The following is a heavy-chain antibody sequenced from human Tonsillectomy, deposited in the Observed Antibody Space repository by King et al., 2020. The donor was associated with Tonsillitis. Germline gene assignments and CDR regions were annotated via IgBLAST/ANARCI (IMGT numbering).Heavy chain of an antibody. CDR3: ARGPITGSTDAFDI. D-gene: IGHD1-20*01. CDR1: GFIFSNYG. V-gene: IGHV3-33*08. CDR2: IWYDGSNK. J-gene: IGHJ3*02. Sequence: VQLVESGGGVVQPGRSLRLSCAASGFIFSNYGMHWVRQAPGKGLEWVAFIWYDGSNKYYGDSVKGRFTVSRENSQGTLYMQMNRLRAADTAVYYCARGPITGSTDAFDIWGQGTMVTVSS.